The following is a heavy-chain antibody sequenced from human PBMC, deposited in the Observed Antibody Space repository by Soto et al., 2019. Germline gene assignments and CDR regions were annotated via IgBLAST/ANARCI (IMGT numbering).Heavy chain of an antibody. J-gene: IGHJ4*02. Sequence: GGSLRLSCAASGFAFNTYSMHWVRQAPGRGLEWVAVISYDGSNKFYADSVKGRFTIYRDNSKNTLYLEMNSRRGEDTAYYDCAKDSPMGYFFEFWGQGTLVTVSS. CDR1: GFAFNTYS. V-gene: IGHV3-30-3*01. CDR3: AKDSPMGYFFEF. CDR2: ISYDGSNK.